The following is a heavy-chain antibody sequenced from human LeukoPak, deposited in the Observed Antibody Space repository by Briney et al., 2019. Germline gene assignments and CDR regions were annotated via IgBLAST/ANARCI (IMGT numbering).Heavy chain of an antibody. Sequence: ASVKVSCKASGYTFTNYYMHWVRQAPGQGLEWMGIVNPSGGSTSYAQKFQGRVTMARDTSTSTVYMELSSLRSEDTALYYCARGRFPTKRSAYYYGAFDIWGQGTMVTVSS. CDR1: GYTFTNYY. V-gene: IGHV1-46*01. CDR3: ARGRFPTKRSAYYYGAFDI. D-gene: IGHD3-22*01. J-gene: IGHJ3*02. CDR2: VNPSGGST.